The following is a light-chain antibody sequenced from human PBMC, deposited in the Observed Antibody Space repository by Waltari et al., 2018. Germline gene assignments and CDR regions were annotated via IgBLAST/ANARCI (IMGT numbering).Light chain of an antibody. Sequence: QSALTQPASVSGSPGQSITISCTGTSPDVCGYDSVSWYQQHPGKAPRLMIFDVSKRPSGVSNRFSGSKSGNTASLSISGLQAEDEADYYCSSYTSSTTSYVFGTGTKVTVL. CDR2: DVS. J-gene: IGLJ1*01. CDR3: SSYTSSTTSYV. CDR1: SPDVCGYDS. V-gene: IGLV2-14*01.